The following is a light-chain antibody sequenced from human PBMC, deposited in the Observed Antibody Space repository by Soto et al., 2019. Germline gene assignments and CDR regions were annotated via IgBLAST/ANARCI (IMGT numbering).Light chain of an antibody. Sequence: NFMLTQPHSVSESPGKTVTISCTRSRGSIASNYVQWYQQRPCSAHTTVIYEDNERPSGVPDRFSGSIDRSSNSASLTISGLKTDDEADYYCPSYESSSYVFGSGTKVTVL. CDR3: PSYESSSYV. CDR1: RGSIASNY. J-gene: IGLJ1*01. V-gene: IGLV6-57*04. CDR2: EDN.